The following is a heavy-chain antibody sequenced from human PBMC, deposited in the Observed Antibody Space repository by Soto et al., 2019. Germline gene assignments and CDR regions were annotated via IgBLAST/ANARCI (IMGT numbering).Heavy chain of an antibody. Sequence: PGGSLRLSCAASGFTFSSFAMSWVRQAPGKGLEWVSAISGSDNSTYYADSVKGRFTISRDNSKNTLYLQMSSLRADDTAVYYCARSGWSYGDYNYFDYWGQGTLVTVSS. CDR3: ARSGWSYGDYNYFDY. CDR2: ISGSDNST. J-gene: IGHJ4*02. D-gene: IGHD4-17*01. CDR1: GFTFSSFA. V-gene: IGHV3-23*01.